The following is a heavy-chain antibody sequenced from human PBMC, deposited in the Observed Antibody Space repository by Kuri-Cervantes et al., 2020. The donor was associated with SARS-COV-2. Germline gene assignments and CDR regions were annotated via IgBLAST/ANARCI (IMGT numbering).Heavy chain of an antibody. CDR2: IYYSGST. V-gene: IGHV4-61*01. D-gene: IGHD3-22*01. CDR3: ARELGGYYYDSSGYYHYYYYGMDV. J-gene: IGHJ6*02. Sequence: GSLRLSCTVSGGSVSSGSCYWSWTRQPPGKGLECIGYIYYSGSTNYNPSLKSRVTISVDSSKNQFSLKLSSVTAADTALYYCARELGGYYYDSSGYYHYYYYGMDVWGQGTTVTVSS. CDR1: GGSVSSGSCY.